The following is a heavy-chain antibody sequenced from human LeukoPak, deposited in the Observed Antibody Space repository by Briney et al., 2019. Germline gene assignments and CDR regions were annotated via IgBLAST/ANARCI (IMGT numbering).Heavy chain of an antibody. CDR2: IYYSGST. V-gene: IGHV4-59*01. D-gene: IGHD3-10*01. Sequence: PSETLSLTCIVSGGSISSYYWSWIRQPPGKGLEWIGYIYYSGSTNYNPSLKSRVTISVDTSKNQFSLKLSSVTAADTAVYYCARVSRGITMVRGFQESLDPWGQGTLVTVSS. J-gene: IGHJ5*02. CDR3: ARVSRGITMVRGFQESLDP. CDR1: GGSISSYY.